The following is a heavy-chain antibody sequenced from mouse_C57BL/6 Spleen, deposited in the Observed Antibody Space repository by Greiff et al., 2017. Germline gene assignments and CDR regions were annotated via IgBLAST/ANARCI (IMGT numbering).Heavy chain of an antibody. V-gene: IGHV1-18*01. D-gene: IGHD1-1*02. CDR1: GYTFTDYN. Sequence: EVQLKESGPELVKPGASVKIPCKASGYTFTDYNMDWVKQSHGKSLEWIGDINPNNGGTIYNQKFKGKATLTVDKSSSTAYMELRSLTSEDTAVYYCARYGGNHYWYFDVWGTGTTVTVSS. CDR3: ARYGGNHYWYFDV. CDR2: INPNNGGT. J-gene: IGHJ1*03.